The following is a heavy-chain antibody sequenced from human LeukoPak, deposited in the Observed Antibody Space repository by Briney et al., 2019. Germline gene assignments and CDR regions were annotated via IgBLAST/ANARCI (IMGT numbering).Heavy chain of an antibody. CDR3: ARGTGVLLWFGKRLNWFDP. CDR1: GFTFSSYS. Sequence: PGGSLRLSCAASGFTFSSYSMNWVRQAPGKGLEWVSYISSSSSTIYYADSVKGRFTISRDNAKNSLYLQMNNLRAEDTAVYYCARGTGVLLWFGKRLNWFDPWGQGTLVTVSS. CDR2: ISSSSSTI. J-gene: IGHJ5*02. D-gene: IGHD3-10*01. V-gene: IGHV3-48*01.